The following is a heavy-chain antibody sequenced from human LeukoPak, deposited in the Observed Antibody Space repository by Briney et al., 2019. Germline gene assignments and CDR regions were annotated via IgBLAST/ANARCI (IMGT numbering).Heavy chain of an antibody. CDR2: ISTYSGNT. V-gene: IGHV1-18*01. CDR1: GYIFTSYG. Sequence: ASVKVSCKASGYIFTSYGINWVRQAPGQGLEWMGWISTYSGNTKYAQKFQGRVITTTDTSTSTVYMQLRSLTSDDTAVYYCARDRALGELFDLFGYWGQGTLVTVSS. CDR3: ARDRALGELFDLFGY. J-gene: IGHJ4*02. D-gene: IGHD3-10*01.